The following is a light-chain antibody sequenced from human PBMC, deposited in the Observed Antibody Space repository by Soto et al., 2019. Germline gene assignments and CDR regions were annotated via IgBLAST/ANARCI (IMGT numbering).Light chain of an antibody. CDR3: CSYAGSSTVV. V-gene: IGLV2-23*01. CDR1: SSDVGSYNL. CDR2: EGS. Sequence: QAVVTQPASVSGSPGQSITISCTVTSSDVGSYNLVSWYQQHPGKAPKLMIYEGSKRPSGVSNRFFGSKSGNTASLTISGLQAEDEADYYCCSYAGSSTVVFGGGTKLTVL. J-gene: IGLJ2*01.